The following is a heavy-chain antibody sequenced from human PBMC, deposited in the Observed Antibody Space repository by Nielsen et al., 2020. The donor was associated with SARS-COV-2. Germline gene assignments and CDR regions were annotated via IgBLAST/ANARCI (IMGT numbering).Heavy chain of an antibody. D-gene: IGHD6-13*01. J-gene: IGHJ4*02. Sequence: LSLTRSASVFTFSSYTMHCVLQAPGKGLEWVSLISWDGGSTYYADSVKGRFTISRDNSKNSLYLQMNSLRTEDTALYYCAKEGASSSWLNLDYWGQGTLVTVSS. CDR3: AKEGASSSWLNLDY. V-gene: IGHV3-43*01. CDR1: VFTFSSYT. CDR2: ISWDGGST.